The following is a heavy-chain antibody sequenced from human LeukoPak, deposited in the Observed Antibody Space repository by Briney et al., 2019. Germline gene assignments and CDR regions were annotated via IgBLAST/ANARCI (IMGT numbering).Heavy chain of an antibody. Sequence: PSETLSLTCSVSGDSISSYYWSWIRQPAGKGLEWIGRIYSSGSTNYIPSLKSRVTMSVDTSKNQFSLKVNSVTAADTAVYYCARVGYNWNLWFDFWGQGTTVTVSS. J-gene: IGHJ3*01. CDR1: GDSISSYY. D-gene: IGHD1-7*01. CDR2: IYSSGST. V-gene: IGHV4-4*07. CDR3: ARVGYNWNLWFDF.